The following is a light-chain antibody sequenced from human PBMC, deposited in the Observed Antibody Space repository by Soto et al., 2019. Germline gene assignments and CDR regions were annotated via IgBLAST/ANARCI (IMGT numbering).Light chain of an antibody. CDR2: KAS. CDR1: QNIGDW. J-gene: IGKJ4*01. Sequence: DIQMTQSPSTLSASVGDRVTIACRASQNIGDWLAWYQQKPGKAPNLLIYKASTLESGVPSRFSGSGSGTEFTLPISSLQPEDFATYYCQQYNDLSTFGGGTKVEI. V-gene: IGKV1-5*03. CDR3: QQYNDLST.